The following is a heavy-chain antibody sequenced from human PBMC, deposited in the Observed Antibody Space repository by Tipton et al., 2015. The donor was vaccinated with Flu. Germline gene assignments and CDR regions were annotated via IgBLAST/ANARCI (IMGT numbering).Heavy chain of an antibody. Sequence: TLSLTCSVSGGSISSYYWSWIRQPPGKGLEWIGYVFYTGSTDYNPSLQSRVTISVDTSKNQFSLELISVTAADTAVYYCARIQGGYYGSGSYDTWGQGMLVTVSS. J-gene: IGHJ5*02. CDR2: VFYTGST. D-gene: IGHD3-10*01. V-gene: IGHV4-59*01. CDR3: ARIQGGYYGSGSYDT. CDR1: GGSISSYY.